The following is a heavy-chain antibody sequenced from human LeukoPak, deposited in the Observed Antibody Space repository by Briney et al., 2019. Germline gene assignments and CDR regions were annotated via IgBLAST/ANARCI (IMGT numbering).Heavy chain of an antibody. CDR3: ARLYYSRDDY. CDR2: VNHSGNT. J-gene: IGHJ4*02. Sequence: SETLSLTCAVYGGSFSDYYWSWVRQPPGKGLEWIGEVNHSGNTNYNPSLKSRVTISEDTSKNQFSLKLSSVTAADTAVYYCARLYYSRDDYWGQGTLVTVSS. D-gene: IGHD3-10*01. CDR1: GGSFSDYY. V-gene: IGHV4-34*01.